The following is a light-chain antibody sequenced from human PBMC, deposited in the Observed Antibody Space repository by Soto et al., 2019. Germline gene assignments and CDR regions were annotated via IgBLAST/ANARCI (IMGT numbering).Light chain of an antibody. CDR2: GAS. J-gene: IGKJ2*01. CDR1: QSVSSN. CDR3: QQYNNGPPDT. Sequence: EIVMTQSPATLSVSPGERATLSCRASQSVSSNLAWYQQKPGQAPRLLIYGASTRATGIPARFSGSGSGTEFTRTISSLQSEDCAVYYCQQYNNGPPDTFGQGTKLEIK. V-gene: IGKV3-15*01.